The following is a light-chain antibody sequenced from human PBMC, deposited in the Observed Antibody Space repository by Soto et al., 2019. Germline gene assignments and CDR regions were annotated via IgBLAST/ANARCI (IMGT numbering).Light chain of an antibody. J-gene: IGKJ5*01. V-gene: IGKV3-20*01. CDR1: QTVRGSW. Sequence: EVVLTQSPGTLSLSPGERAALSCRASQTVRGSWLAWYQQKPGQAPRLLIYAASSRATGIPDRFSGSGSATDFTLTISRLEPEDFAVYYCQQYAASPITFGQGTRLE. CDR3: QQYAASPIT. CDR2: AAS.